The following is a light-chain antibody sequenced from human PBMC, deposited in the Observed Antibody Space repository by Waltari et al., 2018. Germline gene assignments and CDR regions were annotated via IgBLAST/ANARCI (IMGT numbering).Light chain of an antibody. J-gene: IGKJ4*01. V-gene: IGKV3-15*01. Sequence: EIVMTQSPATLSVSPGERATLSCRASQRVSSNFAWYQQKPDQAPRRLIYVASTRATGIPARFSGSGSGTEFTLTIRSLQSEDFAVYYCQQYNNWPPLTFGGGTKVEIK. CDR3: QQYNNWPPLT. CDR1: QRVSSN. CDR2: VAS.